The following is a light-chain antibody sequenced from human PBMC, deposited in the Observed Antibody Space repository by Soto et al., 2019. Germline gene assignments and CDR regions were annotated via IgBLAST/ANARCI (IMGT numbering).Light chain of an antibody. CDR1: QGISTW. CDR3: QHYNSYSEA. J-gene: IGKJ1*01. Sequence: DLQLHQCPSLVSASVGPSFTLACRASQGISTWVAWYQQKPGKAPKLLIYEASTLKSGVPSRFSGSGSGTEFTLTISSLQPDDFATYYCQHYNSYSEAFGQGTKV. V-gene: IGKV1-5*03. CDR2: EAS.